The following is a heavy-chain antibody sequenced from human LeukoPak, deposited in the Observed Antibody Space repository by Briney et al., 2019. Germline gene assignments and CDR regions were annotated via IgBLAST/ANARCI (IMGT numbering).Heavy chain of an antibody. CDR2: ISGSGGNT. V-gene: IGHV3-23*01. Sequence: GSLRLSCAASGFTFNSYAMSWVRQAPGKGLEWVSAISGSGGNTYYADSVKGRFTISRDNSKNTLFLQMNSLRAEDTAVYYCARGQYCSGGSCYSRFGNWFDPWGQGTLVTVSS. CDR1: GFTFNSYA. D-gene: IGHD2-15*01. J-gene: IGHJ5*02. CDR3: ARGQYCSGGSCYSRFGNWFDP.